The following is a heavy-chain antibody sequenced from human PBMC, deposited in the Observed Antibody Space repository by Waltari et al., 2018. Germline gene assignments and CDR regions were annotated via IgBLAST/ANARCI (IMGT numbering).Heavy chain of an antibody. J-gene: IGHJ5*02. Sequence: QVQLQESGPSLLKPSETLSLICTVSGGSISGFYWSWVRQPPGKGLDWIGYIYYTGSTNFNPSLKSPVTMSVATSKNQCSLKLSSVTAADTAFYYCARGGGGDWEWFDPWGQGTLVTVSS. CDR3: ARGGGGDWEWFDP. D-gene: IGHD2-21*02. CDR1: GGSISGFY. V-gene: IGHV4-59*01. CDR2: IYYTGST.